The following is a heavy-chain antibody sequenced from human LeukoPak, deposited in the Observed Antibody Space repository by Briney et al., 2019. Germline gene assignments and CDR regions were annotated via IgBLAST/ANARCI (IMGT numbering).Heavy chain of an antibody. D-gene: IGHD4-4*01. J-gene: IGHJ6*02. V-gene: IGHV4-30-4*01. CDR3: ARDYSNYGRYYYYGMDV. CDR1: GGSISSGDYY. Sequence: SQTLSLTCTVSGGSISSGDYYWSWIRRPPGKGLEWIGYIYYSGSTYYNPSLKSRVTISVDTSKNQFSLKLSSVTAADTAVYYCARDYSNYGRYYYYGMDVWGQGTTVTVSS. CDR2: IYYSGST.